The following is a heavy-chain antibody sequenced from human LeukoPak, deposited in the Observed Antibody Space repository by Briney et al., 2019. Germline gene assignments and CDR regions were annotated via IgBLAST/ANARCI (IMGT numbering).Heavy chain of an antibody. V-gene: IGHV4-34*01. CDR2: INHSGTT. CDR1: GGSFSGYY. CDR3: ARGFGSGWSTLFDY. J-gene: IGHJ4*02. Sequence: PSETLSLTCAVYGGSFSGYYWNWIRQSPGKGLEWIGEINHSGTTNYNPSLKSRVTVSVDTSKNQFSLKLSSVTAADTTVYYCARGFGSGWSTLFDYWGQGTLVTVSP. D-gene: IGHD6-19*01.